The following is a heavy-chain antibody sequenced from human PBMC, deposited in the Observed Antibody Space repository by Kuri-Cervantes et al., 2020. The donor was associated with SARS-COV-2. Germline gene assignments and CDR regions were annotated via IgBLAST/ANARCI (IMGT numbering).Heavy chain of an antibody. CDR3: ARHPPGYYDSSGYYDY. V-gene: IGHV1-18*01. D-gene: IGHD3-22*01. Sequence: SVKVSCKASGYIFTTHGVSWVRQAPGQGLEWMGWISAYNGNTNYAQKFQGRVTMTTDRSTTTAYMELSRLRSDDTAVYYCARHPPGYYDSSGYYDYWGQGTLVTVSS. J-gene: IGHJ4*02. CDR1: GYIFTTHG. CDR2: ISAYNGNT.